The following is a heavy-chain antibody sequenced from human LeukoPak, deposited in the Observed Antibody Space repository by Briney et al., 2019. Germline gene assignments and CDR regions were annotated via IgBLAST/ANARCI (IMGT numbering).Heavy chain of an antibody. Sequence: GGSLRLSCAASGFTFSSYAMSWVRQAPGKGLQWVSSISGSGGTTYFADSVKGRFTISRDNAKNSLYLQMNSLRAEDTAVYYCARGPLIAPYYFDYWGQGTLVTVSS. CDR2: ISGSGGTT. D-gene: IGHD2/OR15-2a*01. CDR1: GFTFSSYA. J-gene: IGHJ4*02. CDR3: ARGPLIAPYYFDY. V-gene: IGHV3-23*01.